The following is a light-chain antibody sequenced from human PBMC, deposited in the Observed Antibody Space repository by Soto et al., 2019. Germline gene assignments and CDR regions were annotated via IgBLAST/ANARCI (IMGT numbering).Light chain of an antibody. CDR3: QSYDTSLRAWV. CDR2: GNS. V-gene: IGLV1-40*01. Sequence: QSVLTQPPSVSGAPGQRVTISCTEGSSNIGAGYDVHWYRQFPGTAPKLLVYGNSNRPSGISDRFSASKSGSSASLAITGLQAEDEADYYCQSYDTSLRAWVFGGGTKVTVL. J-gene: IGLJ3*02. CDR1: SSNIGAGYD.